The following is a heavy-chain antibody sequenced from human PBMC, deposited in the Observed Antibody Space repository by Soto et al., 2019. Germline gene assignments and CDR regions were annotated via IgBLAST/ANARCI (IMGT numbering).Heavy chain of an antibody. D-gene: IGHD6-13*01. CDR2: VHYSGST. CDR3: ARVAASGSWVFDY. Sequence: PSETLSLTCTVSGGSVSSGDYYWSWIRQPPGKGLEWIGYVHYSGSTKYNPSLESRGTISVDTSKNQFSLKLNSVTAADTVVYYCARVAASGSWVFDYWGQGTLVTVS. CDR1: GGSVSSGDYY. V-gene: IGHV4-61*08. J-gene: IGHJ4*02.